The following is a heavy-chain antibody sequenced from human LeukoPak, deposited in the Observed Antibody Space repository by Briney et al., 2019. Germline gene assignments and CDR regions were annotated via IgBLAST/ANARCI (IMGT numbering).Heavy chain of an antibody. V-gene: IGHV4-39*07. CDR3: ARGLVLATDDAYHI. CDR2: IYYSGST. J-gene: IGHJ3*02. CDR1: GGSISSSSYY. Sequence: PSETLSLTCTVSGGSISSSSYYWGWIRQPPGKGLEWIGSIYYSGSTYYNPSLKSRVNISVDTSKNQFSLKLSSVTAADTAVYVCARGLVLATDDAYHIWGQGTLVTVSS. D-gene: IGHD5-12*01.